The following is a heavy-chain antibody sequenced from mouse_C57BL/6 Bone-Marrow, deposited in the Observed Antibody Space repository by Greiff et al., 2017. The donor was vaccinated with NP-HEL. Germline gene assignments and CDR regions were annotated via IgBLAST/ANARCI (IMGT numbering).Heavy chain of an antibody. CDR1: GNAFTNYL. CDR3: ARGNYSNPYYFDY. J-gene: IGHJ2*01. Sequence: VQLQQSGAELVRPGTSVKVSCKASGNAFTNYLIEWVKQRPGQGLEWIGVINPGSGGTNYNEKFKGKATLTADKSSSTAYMQLSSLTSEDSAVYFCARGNYSNPYYFDYWGQGTTLTVSS. CDR2: INPGSGGT. D-gene: IGHD2-5*01. V-gene: IGHV1-54*01.